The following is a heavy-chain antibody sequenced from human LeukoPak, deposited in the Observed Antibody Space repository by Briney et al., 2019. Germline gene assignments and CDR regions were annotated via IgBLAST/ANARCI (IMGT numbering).Heavy chain of an antibody. CDR2: ISGGGEST. CDR3: AKGKYSSGGVPDY. Sequence: GGSLRLSCVASEFTFSSHAMNWVRQAPGKGPKWVSSISGGGESTYYADSVKGRFTVSRDNSKNTLYLQINSLRGEDTAVYYCAKGKYSSGGVPDYWGQGTLVTVS. CDR1: EFTFSSHA. J-gene: IGHJ4*02. V-gene: IGHV3-23*01. D-gene: IGHD6-19*01.